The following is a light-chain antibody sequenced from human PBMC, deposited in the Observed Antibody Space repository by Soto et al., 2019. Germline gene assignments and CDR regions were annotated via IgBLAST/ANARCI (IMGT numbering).Light chain of an antibody. CDR1: SRDVGGYNY. CDR2: DVS. Sequence: SVLTQPASVSGAPGQSITISCTGTSRDVGGYNYVSWYQQHPGKAPELMIHDVSNRPSGVSNRFSGSKSGNTASLTISELQAEDEAEYYCISYTSSSLYVFGTGTKVTV. J-gene: IGLJ1*01. V-gene: IGLV2-14*01. CDR3: ISYTSSSLYV.